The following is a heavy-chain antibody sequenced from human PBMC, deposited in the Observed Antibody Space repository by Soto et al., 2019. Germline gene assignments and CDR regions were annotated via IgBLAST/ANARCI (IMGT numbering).Heavy chain of an antibody. Sequence: GGSLRLSCAASGFTFSDYYMSWIRQAPGKGLEWVSYISSSGSTIYYADSVKGRFTISRDNAKNSLYLQMNSLRAEDTAVYYCAREEKILWASGYCPDYWGQGTLVTVSS. V-gene: IGHV3-11*01. CDR2: ISSSGSTI. D-gene: IGHD3-3*01. J-gene: IGHJ4*02. CDR3: AREEKILWASGYCPDY. CDR1: GFTFSDYY.